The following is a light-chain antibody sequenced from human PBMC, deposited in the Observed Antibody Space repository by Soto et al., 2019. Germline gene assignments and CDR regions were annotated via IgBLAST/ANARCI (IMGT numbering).Light chain of an antibody. J-gene: IGKJ1*01. V-gene: IGKV1-5*01. CDR2: DAS. Sequence: IQMTQSPSTLSASIGDRVTITVRSSQSINNRLAWYQLMPGKAPNLLIYDASSLESGVPSRFRGSGSETEFTLTISGLQPDDFATYYCQQFIDGWTFGQGTKVDIK. CDR3: QQFIDGWT. CDR1: QSINNR.